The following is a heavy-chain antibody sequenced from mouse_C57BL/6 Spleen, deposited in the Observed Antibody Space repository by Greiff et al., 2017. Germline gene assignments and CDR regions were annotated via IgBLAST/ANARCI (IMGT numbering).Heavy chain of an antibody. J-gene: IGHJ3*01. D-gene: IGHD1-1*01. V-gene: IGHV1-58*01. CDR2: IYIGNGYT. Sequence: DVQLQESGAELVRPGSSVKMSCKTSGYTFTSYGINWVKQRPGQGLEWIGYIYIGNGYTEYNEKFKGKATLTSDTSSSTAYMQLSSLTSEDSAIXFGAREPQKGDGSSYAFAYWGQGTLVTVSA. CDR3: AREPQKGDGSSYAFAY. CDR1: GYTFTSYG.